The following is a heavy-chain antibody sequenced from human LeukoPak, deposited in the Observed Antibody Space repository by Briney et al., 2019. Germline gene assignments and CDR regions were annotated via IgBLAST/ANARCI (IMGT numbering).Heavy chain of an antibody. V-gene: IGHV3-48*01. CDR1: GFTFSRYS. J-gene: IGHJ4*02. CDR2: ISSSSSTI. D-gene: IGHD2-2*01. Sequence: PGGSLRLSCAASGFTFSRYSMNWVRQAPGKGLEWVSHISSSSSTIYYADSVKGRFTISRDNAKNSLYLKMNSLRAEDTAVYYCARVSVGEYQLLWLDYWGQGTLVSVSS. CDR3: ARVSVGEYQLLWLDY.